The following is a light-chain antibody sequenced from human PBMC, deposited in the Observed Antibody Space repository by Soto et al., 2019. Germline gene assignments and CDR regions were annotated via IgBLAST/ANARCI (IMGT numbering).Light chain of an antibody. Sequence: QSVLTQPPSASGTPGQRVTISCSGSSSNIGSNYVYWYQQLPGTAPKLLIYRNNQRPSGVPDRFSGSKSGTSASLAISGLRSEDDADYSCAAWDDSLSGRVFGGGTKVTVL. CDR2: RNN. J-gene: IGLJ3*02. CDR1: SSNIGSNY. CDR3: AAWDDSLSGRV. V-gene: IGLV1-47*01.